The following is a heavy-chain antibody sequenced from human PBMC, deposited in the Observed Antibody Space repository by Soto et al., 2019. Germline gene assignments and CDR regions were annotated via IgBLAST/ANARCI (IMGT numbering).Heavy chain of an antibody. D-gene: IGHD3-16*01. CDR2: ISSSSSYI. Sequence: GGSLRLSCAASGFTFSSYSMNWVRQAPGKGLEWVSSISSSSSYIYYADSVKGRFTISRDNAKNSLYLQMNSLRAEDTAVYYCARERGAGTGKVMRFDPWGQGTLVTVSS. CDR3: ARERGAGTGKVMRFDP. V-gene: IGHV3-21*01. CDR1: GFTFSSYS. J-gene: IGHJ5*02.